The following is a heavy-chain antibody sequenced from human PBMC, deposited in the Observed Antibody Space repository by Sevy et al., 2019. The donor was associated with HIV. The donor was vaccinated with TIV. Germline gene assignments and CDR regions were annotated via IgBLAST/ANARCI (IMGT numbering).Heavy chain of an antibody. CDR1: GFSLNTYW. J-gene: IGHJ4*02. Sequence: GGSLRLSCAASGFSLNTYWMSWIRQAPGKGLEWVSYISPSGFIKHYGDSVKGRFIISRDNAKNSLFLQMNSLGPDDTAVYFCARDNRRGDRWLQLTYDYWGQGTLVTVSS. CDR3: ARDNRRGDRWLQLTYDY. V-gene: IGHV3-11*01. D-gene: IGHD5-18*01. CDR2: ISPSGFIK.